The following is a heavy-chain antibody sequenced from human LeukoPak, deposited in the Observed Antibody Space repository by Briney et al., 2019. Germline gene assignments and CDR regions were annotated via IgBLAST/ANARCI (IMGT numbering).Heavy chain of an antibody. CDR2: ISGNGVSP. D-gene: IGHD3-22*01. CDR3: AKDPTYYYDSSGYYVDAFDI. V-gene: IGHV3-23*01. CDR1: GFTFSNYA. J-gene: IGHJ3*02. Sequence: PGGSLRLSCAASGFTFSNYAMSWVRQAPGKGLEWVSAISGNGVSPYYADSVRGRFTVSRDNSKNTLYLQMNSLRAEDTAVYYCAKDPTYYYDSSGYYVDAFDIWGQGTMVTVSS.